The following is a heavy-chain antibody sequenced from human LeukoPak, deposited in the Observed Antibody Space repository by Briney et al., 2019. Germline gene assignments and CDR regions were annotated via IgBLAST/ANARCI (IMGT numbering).Heavy chain of an antibody. CDR1: GFTFSSYS. D-gene: IGHD2-2*02. Sequence: GGSRRLSCAASGFTFSSYSMNWVRQAPGKGLEWVSSISSSSSYIYYADSVKGRFTISRDNAKNSLYLQMNSLRAEDTAVYYCAGGLGYCSSTSCYSDYWGQGTLVTVSS. CDR3: AGGLGYCSSTSCYSDY. CDR2: ISSSSSYI. V-gene: IGHV3-21*01. J-gene: IGHJ4*02.